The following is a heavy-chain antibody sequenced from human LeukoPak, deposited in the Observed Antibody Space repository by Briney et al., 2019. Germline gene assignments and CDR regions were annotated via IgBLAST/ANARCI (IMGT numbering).Heavy chain of an antibody. Sequence: GGSLRLSCAAPGFTFSSYWMSWVRQAPGKGLEWVANIKQDGSEKYYVDSVKGRFTISRDNAKNSLYLQMNSLRAEDTAVYYCARNMITFGGVIGIWGQGTMVTVSS. D-gene: IGHD3-16*02. CDR2: IKQDGSEK. CDR1: GFTFSSYW. J-gene: IGHJ3*02. V-gene: IGHV3-7*01. CDR3: ARNMITFGGVIGI.